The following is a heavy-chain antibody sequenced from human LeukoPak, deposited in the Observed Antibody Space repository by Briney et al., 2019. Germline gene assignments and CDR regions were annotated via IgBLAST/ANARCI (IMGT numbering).Heavy chain of an antibody. CDR2: TYYRSKWNN. D-gene: IGHD4-17*01. CDR3: ARAGLRGLDH. V-gene: IGHV6-1*01. J-gene: IGHJ4*02. CDR1: GDSVSSNSAA. Sequence: SQTLSLTCAISGDSVSSNSAAWNWIRQFPSRGLEWLGRTYYRSKWNNDYAVSVKSRITINPDTSKNQVSLQLNSVTPEDTAIYYCARAGLRGLDHWGQGTLVTVSS.